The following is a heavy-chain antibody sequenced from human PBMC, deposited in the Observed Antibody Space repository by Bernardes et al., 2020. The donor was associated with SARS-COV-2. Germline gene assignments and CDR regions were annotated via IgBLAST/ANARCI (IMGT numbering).Heavy chain of an antibody. D-gene: IGHD3-9*01. V-gene: IGHV1-2*02. Sequence: ASVKVSCKASRYTFTGHYMHWVRQAPGQGLEWMGWINPNSGDTNYAQVFQGRVTMTRDTSISTAYMELTRLRSDDTAVFYCARGSGINHDILTGSSNFDYWGQGTLVTVSS. CDR2: INPNSGDT. J-gene: IGHJ4*02. CDR3: ARGSGINHDILTGSSNFDY. CDR1: RYTFTGHY.